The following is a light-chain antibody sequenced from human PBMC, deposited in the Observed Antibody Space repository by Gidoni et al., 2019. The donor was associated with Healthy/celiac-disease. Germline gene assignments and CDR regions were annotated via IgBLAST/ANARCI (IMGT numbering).Light chain of an antibody. Sequence: EIVLTQSPATLSLSPGARATLSCRASQSVSSYLAWYQQKPGQAPRLLIYDASNRATGIPARFSGSGSGTDFTLTISSLEPEDFAVYYCQQRSNWPPSSAFGGGTKVEIK. CDR3: QQRSNWPPSSA. CDR1: QSVSSY. CDR2: DAS. J-gene: IGKJ4*01. V-gene: IGKV3-11*01.